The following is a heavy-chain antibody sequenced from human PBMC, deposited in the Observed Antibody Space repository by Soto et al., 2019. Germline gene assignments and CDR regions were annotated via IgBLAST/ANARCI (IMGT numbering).Heavy chain of an antibody. CDR1: GGSISSGGYY. CDR3: ARDNRWSGSSSRGFDY. V-gene: IGHV4-31*03. J-gene: IGHJ4*02. CDR2: IYYSGST. D-gene: IGHD6-6*01. Sequence: QVQLQESGPGLVKPSQTLSLTCTVSGGSISSGGYYWSWIRQHPGKGLEWIGYIYYSGSTYYNPSLKRRVTISVDTSKNQFSLKLSSVTAADTAVYYCARDNRWSGSSSRGFDYWGQGTLVTVSS.